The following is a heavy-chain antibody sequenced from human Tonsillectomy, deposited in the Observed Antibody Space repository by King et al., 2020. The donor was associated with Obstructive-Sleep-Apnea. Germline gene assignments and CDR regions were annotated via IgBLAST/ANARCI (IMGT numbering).Heavy chain of an antibody. CDR1: GFTFSTYA. D-gene: IGHD6-19*01. CDR2: ISGSGGST. V-gene: IGHV3-23*04. Sequence: VQLVESGGGLVQPGGSLRLSCAASGFTFSTYAMSWVRQAPGKGLEWVSVISGSGGSTYYADSVKGRLTISRDNSKNTLYLQMNSLRAEDTAVYYCAKDRGWYRLPFDYWGQGTLVTVSS. J-gene: IGHJ4*02. CDR3: AKDRGWYRLPFDY.